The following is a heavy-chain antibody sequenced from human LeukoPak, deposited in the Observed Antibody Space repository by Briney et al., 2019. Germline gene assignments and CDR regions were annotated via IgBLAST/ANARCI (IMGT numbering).Heavy chain of an antibody. V-gene: IGHV4-59*12. D-gene: IGHD2-15*01. J-gene: IGHJ5*02. CDR2: VDNTGIT. Sequence: SETLSLTCTVSNASINRYYWNWIRQPPGKGLEWIGYVDNTGITNYHPSLKSRLTISLDTSKNEFSLKLTSVTAADTAIYYCARAVIVVAAATQRNWFDPWGQGTLVTVSS. CDR3: ARAVIVVAAATQRNWFDP. CDR1: NASINRYY.